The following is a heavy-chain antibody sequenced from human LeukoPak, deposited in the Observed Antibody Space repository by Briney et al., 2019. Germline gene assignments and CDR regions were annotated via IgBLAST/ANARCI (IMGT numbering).Heavy chain of an antibody. Sequence: GGSLRLSCAASGFTFSSYAMGWVRQAPGEGLEWVSVISGGGGSTNYADSLKGRFTISRDNSKNTLYLQMNSLTAADTAVYYCAKGVGEFGFRFDSWGQGTLVTVSS. J-gene: IGHJ4*02. CDR1: GFTFSSYA. CDR2: ISGGGGST. V-gene: IGHV3-23*01. D-gene: IGHD3-16*01. CDR3: AKGVGEFGFRFDS.